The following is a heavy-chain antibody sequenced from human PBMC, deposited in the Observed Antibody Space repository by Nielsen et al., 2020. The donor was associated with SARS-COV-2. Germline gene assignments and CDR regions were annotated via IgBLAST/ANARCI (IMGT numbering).Heavy chain of an antibody. Sequence: GGSLRLSCAASGFTFSSYGMHWVRQAPGKGLEWVAVISYDGSNKYYADSVKGRFTISRDNSKNTLYLQMNSLRAEDTAVYYCARAGALSSSWYSMDFWGQGTTVTVSS. J-gene: IGHJ6*02. CDR3: ARAGALSSSWYSMDF. V-gene: IGHV3-30*03. CDR1: GFTFSSYG. CDR2: ISYDGSNK. D-gene: IGHD6-13*01.